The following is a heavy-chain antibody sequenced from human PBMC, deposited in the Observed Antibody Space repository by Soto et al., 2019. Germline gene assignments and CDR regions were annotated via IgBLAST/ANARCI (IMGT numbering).Heavy chain of an antibody. CDR2: IIPNFGTA. Sequence: SVKVSCKASGGTFSSYAISWVRQAPGQGLEWMGGIIPNFGTANYAQKFQGRVTITRDASTSTAYMELSRLRSDDTAVYYCARDWYCSGGSCYDAFDIWGQGTMVTV. CDR1: GGTFSSYA. V-gene: IGHV1-69*05. D-gene: IGHD2-15*01. J-gene: IGHJ3*02. CDR3: ARDWYCSGGSCYDAFDI.